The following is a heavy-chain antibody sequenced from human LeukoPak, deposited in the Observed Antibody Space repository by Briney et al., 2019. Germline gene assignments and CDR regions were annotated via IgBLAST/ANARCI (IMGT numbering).Heavy chain of an antibody. J-gene: IGHJ4*02. V-gene: IGHV3-23*01. CDR3: ARGQTITMIGVVITPFDC. CDR2: ISASGGIT. D-gene: IGHD3-22*01. CDR1: GFSFSTYT. Sequence: PGGSLRLSCAASGFSFSTYTMSWVRQAPGKGLEWVSGISASGGITYSAESVKGRFTISRDNSKNSLYLLMNSLRAEDTAVYYCARGQTITMIGVVITPFDCWGQGILVTVSS.